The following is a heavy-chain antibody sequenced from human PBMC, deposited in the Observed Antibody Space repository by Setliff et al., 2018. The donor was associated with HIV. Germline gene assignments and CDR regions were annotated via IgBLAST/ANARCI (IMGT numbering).Heavy chain of an antibody. V-gene: IGHV3-33*08. Sequence: HPGGSLRLSCAASGFTLSDFWMTWVRQFPGKGLEWVSVIWYDGSNKYYGDSVKGRFTIARDNAKNSLYLQMNSLRAEDTAVYYCARGLVDYYDSSGYDYWGQGTLVTVSS. J-gene: IGHJ4*02. CDR2: IWYDGSNK. CDR3: ARGLVDYYDSSGYDY. CDR1: GFTLSDFW. D-gene: IGHD3-22*01.